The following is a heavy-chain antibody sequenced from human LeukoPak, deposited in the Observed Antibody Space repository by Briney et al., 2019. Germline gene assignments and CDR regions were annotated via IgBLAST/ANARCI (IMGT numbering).Heavy chain of an antibody. V-gene: IGHV1-69*16. CDR3: ARAPSVRGGPGVY. D-gene: IGHD3-10*01. Sequence: ASVKVSCKASGGTFSSYTISWVRQAPGQGLEWMGRIIPILGIANYAQKFQGRVTITTDESTSTAYMELSSLRSEDTAVYYCARAPSVRGGPGVYWGQGTLVTVSS. CDR1: GGTFSSYT. CDR2: IIPILGIA. J-gene: IGHJ4*02.